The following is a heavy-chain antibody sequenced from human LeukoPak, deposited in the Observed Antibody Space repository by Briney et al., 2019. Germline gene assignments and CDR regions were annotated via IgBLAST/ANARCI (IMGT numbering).Heavy chain of an antibody. CDR3: ASLGYYGAGSYYPYYFDY. D-gene: IGHD3-10*01. J-gene: IGHJ4*02. V-gene: IGHV5-51*01. CDR1: GYSFTSYW. Sequence: GEPLKISCKASGYSFTSYWIGWVRQLPGKGLEWMGITYPGDSDTRYSPSFQGQVTISADKSISTAYLQWSCLKASETAMYYCASLGYYGAGSYYPYYFDYWGQGTLVTVSS. CDR2: TYPGDSDT.